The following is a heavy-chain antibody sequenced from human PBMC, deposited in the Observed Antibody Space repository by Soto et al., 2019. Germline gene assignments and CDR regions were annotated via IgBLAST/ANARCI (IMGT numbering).Heavy chain of an antibody. CDR1: GFSLTTRQVG. J-gene: IGHJ3*01. CDR2: IYWDNDK. V-gene: IGHV2-5*02. Sequence: QITLKESGPTLVEPTQTLTLTCTFSGFSLTTRQVGVGWIRQPPGQALEWLAVIYWDNDKRYSTSLERRLTITKHTSKYLVVLTMTNIDPMDTDTSYCAHLMLTYGGVIEDDAFDVWGQGTMVTVSS. D-gene: IGHD3-16*02. CDR3: AHLMLTYGGVIEDDAFDV.